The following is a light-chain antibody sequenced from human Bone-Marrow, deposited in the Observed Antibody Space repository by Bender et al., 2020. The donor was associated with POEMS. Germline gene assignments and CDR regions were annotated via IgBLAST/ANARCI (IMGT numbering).Light chain of an antibody. CDR3: QVWDSTSDLVV. V-gene: IGLV3-21*02. Sequence: SYVLTQQPSVSVAPGQTASITCGGNNIGSKSVHWYQQKPGQAPVLVVYDDSDRPSGIPERFSGSNSGNTATLTISRAEAGDEADYYCQVWDSTSDLVVFGGGTKLTVL. CDR1: NIGSKS. CDR2: DDS. J-gene: IGLJ2*01.